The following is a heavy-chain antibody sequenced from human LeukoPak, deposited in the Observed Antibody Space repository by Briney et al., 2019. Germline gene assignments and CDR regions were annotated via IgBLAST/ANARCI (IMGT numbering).Heavy chain of an antibody. CDR1: GFTFSSYA. CDR3: AKDKQGEQWLEVDY. J-gene: IGHJ4*02. V-gene: IGHV3-30-3*01. CDR2: ISYDGSNK. Sequence: GGSLRLSCAASGFTFSSYAMHWVRQAPGKGLEWVAVISYDGSNKYYADSVKGRFTISRDNSKNTLYLQMNSPRAEDTAVYYCAKDKQGEQWLEVDYWGQGTLVTVSS. D-gene: IGHD6-19*01.